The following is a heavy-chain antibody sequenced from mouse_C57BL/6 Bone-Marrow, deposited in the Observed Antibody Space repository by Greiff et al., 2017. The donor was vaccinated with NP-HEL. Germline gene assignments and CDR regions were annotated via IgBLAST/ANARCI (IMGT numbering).Heavy chain of an antibody. D-gene: IGHD2-12*01. CDR3: TRYCYDVPYWYFDV. V-gene: IGHV1-5*01. CDR1: GYTFTSYW. CDR2: IYPGNSDT. Sequence: EVQLQQSGTVLARPGASVKMSCKTSGYTFTSYWMHWVKQRPGQGLEWIGAIYPGNSDTSYNQKFKGKAKLTAVTSASTAYMERSSLTNEDSAVYYCTRYCYDVPYWYFDVWGTGTTVTVSS. J-gene: IGHJ1*03.